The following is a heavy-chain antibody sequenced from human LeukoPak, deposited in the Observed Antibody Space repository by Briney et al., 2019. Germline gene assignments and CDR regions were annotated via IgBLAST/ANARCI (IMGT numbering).Heavy chain of an antibody. V-gene: IGHV1-69*13. CDR2: IIPIFGTA. CDR1: GYTFTGYY. D-gene: IGHD3-16*02. J-gene: IGHJ4*02. Sequence: ASVKVSCKASGYTFTGYYTHWVRQAPGQGLEWMGGIIPIFGTANYAQKFQGRVTITADESTSTAYMELSSLRSEDTAVYYCARRGVWGSYRFNYFDYWGQGTLVTVSS. CDR3: ARRGVWGSYRFNYFDY.